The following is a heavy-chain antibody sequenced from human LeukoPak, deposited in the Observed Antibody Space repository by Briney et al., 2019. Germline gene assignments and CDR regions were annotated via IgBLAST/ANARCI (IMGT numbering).Heavy chain of an antibody. CDR3: ASDCSGGSCYSVYFDY. D-gene: IGHD2-15*01. Sequence: PSETLSHTCAVYGGSFSGYYWSWIRQPPGKGLEWIGEINHSGSTNYNPSLKSRVTISVDTSKNHFSLKLSSVTAADTAVYYCASDCSGGSCYSVYFDYWGQGTLVTVSS. CDR2: INHSGST. V-gene: IGHV4-34*01. J-gene: IGHJ4*02. CDR1: GGSFSGYY.